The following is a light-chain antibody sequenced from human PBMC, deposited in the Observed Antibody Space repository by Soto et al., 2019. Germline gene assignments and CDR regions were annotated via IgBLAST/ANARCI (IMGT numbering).Light chain of an antibody. CDR2: GAS. J-gene: IGKJ1*01. CDR3: QLYGSAPWT. CDR1: QSVSSSY. Sequence: EIMLSQSPCTLSLSTGERATLSCRASQSVSSSYLAWYQQKPGQAPRLLVYGASSRATGIPDRFSGSGSGTDFTLTISRLEPEDFAVYYCQLYGSAPWTFGQGITVDLK. V-gene: IGKV3-20*01.